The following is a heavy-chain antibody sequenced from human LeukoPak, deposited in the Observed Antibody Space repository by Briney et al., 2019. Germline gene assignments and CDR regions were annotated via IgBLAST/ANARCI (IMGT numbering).Heavy chain of an antibody. J-gene: IGHJ6*03. CDR3: ARVVSWQQLSYKGYMDV. Sequence: GGSLRLSCAASGFTFSSYAMSWVRQAPGKGLEWVSSISSSSSYIYYADSVKGRFTISRDNAKNSLYLQMNSLRAEDTAVYYCARVVSWQQLSYKGYMDVWGKGTTVTVSS. CDR1: GFTFSSYA. D-gene: IGHD6-13*01. CDR2: ISSSSSYI. V-gene: IGHV3-21*01.